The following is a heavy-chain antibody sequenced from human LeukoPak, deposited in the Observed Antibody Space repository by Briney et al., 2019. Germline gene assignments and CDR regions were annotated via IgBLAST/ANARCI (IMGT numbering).Heavy chain of an antibody. CDR3: ARSIAAAGTWDY. CDR2: ISSSSSYI. CDR1: GYTFSSYS. Sequence: GGSLRLPCAASGYTFSSYSMNWVRQAPGKGLEWVSSISSSSSYIYYADSVKGRFTISRDNAKNSLYLQMNSLRAEDTAVYYCARSIAAAGTWDYWGQGTLVTVSS. V-gene: IGHV3-21*01. J-gene: IGHJ4*02. D-gene: IGHD6-13*01.